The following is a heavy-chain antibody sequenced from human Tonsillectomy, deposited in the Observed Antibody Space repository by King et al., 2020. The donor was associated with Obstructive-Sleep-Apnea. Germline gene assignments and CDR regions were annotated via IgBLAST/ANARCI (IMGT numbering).Heavy chain of an antibody. D-gene: IGHD3-10*01. Sequence: QLQESGPGLVKPSETLSLTCTVSGCSISSSSYYWGWIRQPPGKGLEWIGGIYYSGSPYYNPSLKSRVTISLDTSKNQFSLKLTSLTAADTAVYYCATPPGGSTSYYFDYWGQGTLVTVSS. V-gene: IGHV4-39*07. CDR3: ATPPGGSTSYYFDY. J-gene: IGHJ4*02. CDR2: IYYSGSP. CDR1: GCSISSSSYY.